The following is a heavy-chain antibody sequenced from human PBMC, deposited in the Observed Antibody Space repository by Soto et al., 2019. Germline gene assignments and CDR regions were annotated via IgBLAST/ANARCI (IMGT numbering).Heavy chain of an antibody. J-gene: IGHJ6*02. CDR2: IYWDDDK. Sequence: QITLKESGPTLVKPTQTLTLTCTFSGFSLSTSGVGVGWIRQPPGKALEWLALIYWDDDKRYSPSLKSRLTITKDTSKNQVVLTMTNMAPVDTATYYCARPLPRESLYYYGMDVWGQGTTVTVSS. V-gene: IGHV2-5*02. CDR3: ARPLPRESLYYYGMDV. CDR1: GFSLSTSGVG.